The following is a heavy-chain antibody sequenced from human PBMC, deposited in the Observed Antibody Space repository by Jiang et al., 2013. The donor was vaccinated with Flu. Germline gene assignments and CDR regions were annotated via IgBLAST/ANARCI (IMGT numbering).Heavy chain of an antibody. CDR3: ARGTYYYDSSGRPHYFDY. Sequence: KISCKGSGYSFTSYWIGWVRQMPGKGLEWMGIIYPGDSDTRYSPSFQGQVTISDDKSISTAYLQWSSLKASDTAMYYCARGTYYYDSSGRPHYFDYWGQGTLVTVSS. D-gene: IGHD3-22*01. V-gene: IGHV5-51*01. CDR1: GYSFTSYW. J-gene: IGHJ4*02. CDR2: IYPGDSDT.